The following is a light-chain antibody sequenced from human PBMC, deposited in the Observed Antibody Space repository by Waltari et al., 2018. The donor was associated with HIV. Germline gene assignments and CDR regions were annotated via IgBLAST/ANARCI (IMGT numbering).Light chain of an antibody. Sequence: QSVLPQPPPVSGTPRQPVPILCSRCNSPLGCDAVNWFQQLPGTSPKLLIYSNNPRPAGLPARFSGSKSGTAAALAISGLQCDDEADSYCGTWDDSLNGWAVFGGGTKLTVL. J-gene: IGLJ2*01. V-gene: IGLV1-44*01. CDR1: NSPLGCDA. CDR2: SNN. CDR3: GTWDDSLNGWAV.